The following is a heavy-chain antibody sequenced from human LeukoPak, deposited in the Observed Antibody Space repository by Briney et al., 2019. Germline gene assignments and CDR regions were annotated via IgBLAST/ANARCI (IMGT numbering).Heavy chain of an antibody. CDR2: INPSSGGT. CDR3: MRDWVDYWDDY. J-gene: IGHJ4*02. D-gene: IGHD4-11*01. V-gene: IGHV1-2*02. CDR1: GFTFTGYY. Sequence: ASVKVSCKTSGFTFTGYYIHWVRQAPGQRPEWMGWINPSSGGTDYAQKFQGRVVMTRDTSINTVYMELGSLTSNDSAVYYCMRDWVDYWDDYWGRGTLVTVSS.